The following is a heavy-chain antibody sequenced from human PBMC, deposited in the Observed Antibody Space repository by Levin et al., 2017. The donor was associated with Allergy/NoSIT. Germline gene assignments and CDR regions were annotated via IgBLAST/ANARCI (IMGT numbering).Heavy chain of an antibody. J-gene: IGHJ6*02. CDR1: GFTMSLND. D-gene: IGHD1-26*01. V-gene: IGHV3-53*01. CDR3: ARDGIFYGMDV. CDR2: LQSGGTT. Sequence: GGSLRLSCAVSGFTMSLNDLTWVRQAPGKGLEWVSVLQSGGTTYYADSVKGRFTISRDNAKNTLYLEMRGLRAEDTAVYYCARDGIFYGMDVWGQGTTVIVSS.